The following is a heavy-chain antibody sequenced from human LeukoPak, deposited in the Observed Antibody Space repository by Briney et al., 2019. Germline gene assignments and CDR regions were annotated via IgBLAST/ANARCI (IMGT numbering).Heavy chain of an antibody. Sequence: SVKVSCKASGGTFSSYAISWVRQAPGQGLEWMGGIIPIFGTANYAQKFQGRVTITADESTSTAYMELSSLRSGDTAVYYCARALGYCSSTSCYPDDYWGQGTLVTVSS. CDR1: GGTFSSYA. CDR2: IIPIFGTA. CDR3: ARALGYCSSTSCYPDDY. D-gene: IGHD2-2*01. J-gene: IGHJ4*02. V-gene: IGHV1-69*01.